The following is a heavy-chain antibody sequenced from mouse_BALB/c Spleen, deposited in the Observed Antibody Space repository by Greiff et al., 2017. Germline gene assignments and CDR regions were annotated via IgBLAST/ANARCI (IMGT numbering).Heavy chain of an antibody. J-gene: IGHJ4*01. V-gene: IGHV1S81*02. Sequence: VQLQQPGAELVKPGASVKLSCKASGYTFTSYYMYWVKQRPGQGLEWIGGINPSNGGTNFNEKFKSKATLTVDKSSSTAYMQLSSLTSEDSAVYYCTRPPLYGSSYGYAMDYWGQGTSVTVSS. CDR3: TRPPLYGSSYGYAMDY. D-gene: IGHD1-1*01. CDR2: INPSNGGT. CDR1: GYTFTSYY.